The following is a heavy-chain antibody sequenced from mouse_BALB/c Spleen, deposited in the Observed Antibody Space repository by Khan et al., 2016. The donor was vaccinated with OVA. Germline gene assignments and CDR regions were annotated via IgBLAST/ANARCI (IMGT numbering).Heavy chain of an antibody. V-gene: IGHV8-12*01. CDR3: ARAEWLLDLAMDY. D-gene: IGHD2-3*01. Sequence: QVQLKESGPGIVQPSQTLSLTCSLSGFSLSSSGMGVSWIRQPSGKGLEWLAHIYWDDDKRYNPSLKSRLTISNDTSTNHVFLTITSVDTADTATYYCARAEWLLDLAMDYWGQRTSVIVAS. J-gene: IGHJ4*01. CDR1: GFSLSSSGMG. CDR2: IYWDDDK.